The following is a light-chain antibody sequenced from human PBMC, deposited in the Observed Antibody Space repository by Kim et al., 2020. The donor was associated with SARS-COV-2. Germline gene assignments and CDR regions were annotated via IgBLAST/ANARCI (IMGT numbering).Light chain of an antibody. Sequence: DIQMTQSPSSVSASAGDRVTITCRASHDISSSLAWYQQKPGKAPQLLIYTASGLQSGVPSRFSGSGSGTDFTLTINSLQPEDFATYYCQQAKNFPWTFGQGTKVDIK. CDR2: TAS. V-gene: IGKV1D-12*01. CDR3: QQAKNFPWT. J-gene: IGKJ1*01. CDR1: HDISSS.